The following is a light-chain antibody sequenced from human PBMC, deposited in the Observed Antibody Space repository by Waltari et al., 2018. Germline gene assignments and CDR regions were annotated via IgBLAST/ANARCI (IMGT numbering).Light chain of an antibody. J-gene: IGKJ1*01. CDR3: QQYDAYSRT. V-gene: IGKV1-39*01. CDR1: QSISSY. Sequence: DIQMTQSPSSLSASVGDRVTITCRASQSISSYLNWYQQKPGKAPKLLNYAASSLQSGVPSRFSGSGSGTDFTLTISSLQPEDFATYYCQQYDAYSRTFGQGTKVEVK. CDR2: AAS.